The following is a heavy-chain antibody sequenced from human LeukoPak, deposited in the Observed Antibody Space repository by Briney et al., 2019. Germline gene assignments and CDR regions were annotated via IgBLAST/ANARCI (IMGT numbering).Heavy chain of an antibody. CDR2: IYYSGST. D-gene: IGHD6-13*01. J-gene: IGHJ4*02. V-gene: IGHV4-59*08. Sequence: SETLSLTCAVYGGSFSGYYWSWIRQPPGKGLEWIGYIYYSGSTNYNPSLKSRVTISVDTSKNQFSLKLSSVTAADTAVYYCARVASYSSSWYLNYWGQGTLVTVSS. CDR1: GGSFSGYY. CDR3: ARVASYSSSWYLNY.